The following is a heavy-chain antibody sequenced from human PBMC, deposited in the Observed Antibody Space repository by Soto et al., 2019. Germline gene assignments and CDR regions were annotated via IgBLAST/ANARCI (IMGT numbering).Heavy chain of an antibody. D-gene: IGHD2-15*01. V-gene: IGHV4-59*01. J-gene: IGHJ4*02. Sequence: SETLSLTCPFSGCSISSYYWSWIRQPPGKGLEWIGYIYYSGSTNYNPSLKSRVTISVDTSKNQFSLKLSSVTAADTAVYYCARASLKLWLGPDYWGQGTLVTVSS. CDR3: ARASLKLWLGPDY. CDR2: IYYSGST. CDR1: GCSISSYY.